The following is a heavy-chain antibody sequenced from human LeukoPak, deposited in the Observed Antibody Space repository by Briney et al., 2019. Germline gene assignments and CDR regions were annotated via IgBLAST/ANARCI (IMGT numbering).Heavy chain of an antibody. CDR1: GGSFSGYY. Sequence: SETLSLTCAVCGGSFSGYYWSWIRQPPGKGLEWIGEINHSGSTNYNPSLKSRVTISVDTSKNQFSLKLSSVTAADTAVYYCARGPSLYYGSGSYYTFYYFDYWGQGTLVTVSS. V-gene: IGHV4-34*01. J-gene: IGHJ4*02. D-gene: IGHD3-10*01. CDR2: INHSGST. CDR3: ARGPSLYYGSGSYYTFYYFDY.